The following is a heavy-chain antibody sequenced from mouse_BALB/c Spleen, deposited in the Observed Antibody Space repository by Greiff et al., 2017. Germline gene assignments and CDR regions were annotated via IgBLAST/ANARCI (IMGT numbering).Heavy chain of an antibody. J-gene: IGHJ3*01. V-gene: IGHV7-3*02. CDR1: GFTFTDYY. CDR3: ARDNGGAWFAY. Sequence: EVQLVESGGGLVQPGGSLRLSCATSGFTFTDYYMSWVRQPPGKALEWLGFIRNKANGYTTEYSASVKGRFTISRDNSQSILYLQMNTLRAEDSATYYCARDNGGAWFAYWGQGTLVTVSA. CDR2: IRNKANGYTT.